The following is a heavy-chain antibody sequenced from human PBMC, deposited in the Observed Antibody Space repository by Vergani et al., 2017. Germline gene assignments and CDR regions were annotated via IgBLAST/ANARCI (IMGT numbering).Heavy chain of an antibody. CDR1: GFTFSSYG. D-gene: IGHD3-22*01. J-gene: IGHJ3*02. CDR3: AKHSRVIVVVIIHWAFDI. Sequence: QVQLVESGGGVVQPGRSLRLSCAASGFTFSSYGMHWVRQAPGKGLEWVAVIWYDGSNKYYADSVKGRFTISRDNSKNTLYLQMNSLRAEDTAVYYCAKHSRVIVVVIIHWAFDIWGQGTMVTVSS. CDR2: IWYDGSNK. V-gene: IGHV3-33*06.